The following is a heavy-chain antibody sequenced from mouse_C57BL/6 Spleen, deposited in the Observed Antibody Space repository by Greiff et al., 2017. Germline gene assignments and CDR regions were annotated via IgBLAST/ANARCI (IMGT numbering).Heavy chain of an antibody. Sequence: EVQGVESGGGLVQPGGSLKLSCAASGFTFSDYYMYWVRQTPEKRLEWVAYISNGGGSTYYPDNVKGRFTISRDNAKNPLYLQRSRLKSEDTAMYYCARRDGYDYGMDFWGKGTSVTVSS. CDR3: ARRDGYDYGMDF. V-gene: IGHV5-12*01. J-gene: IGHJ4*01. CDR1: GFTFSDYY. CDR2: ISNGGGST. D-gene: IGHD2-2*01.